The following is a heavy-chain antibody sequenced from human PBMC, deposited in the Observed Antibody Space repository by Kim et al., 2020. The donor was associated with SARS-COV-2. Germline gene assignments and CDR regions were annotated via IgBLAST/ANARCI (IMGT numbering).Heavy chain of an antibody. J-gene: IGHJ6*01. Sequence: GGSLRLSCAASGFTFSSYGMHWVRQAPGKGLEWVAVISYDGSNKYYADSVKGRFTISRDNSKNTLYLQMNSLRAEDTAVYYCANQCTSCYHYYYGMDVRGQGTKVTVPS. D-gene: IGHD2-2*01. CDR3: ANQCTSCYHYYYGMDV. CDR2: ISYDGSNK. V-gene: IGHV3-30*18. CDR1: GFTFSSYG.